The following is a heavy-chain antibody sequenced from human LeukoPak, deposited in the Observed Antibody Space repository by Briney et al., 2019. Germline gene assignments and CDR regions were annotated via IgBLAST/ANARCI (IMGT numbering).Heavy chain of an antibody. V-gene: IGHV3-21*01. J-gene: IGHJ4*02. CDR1: GFTFSSYA. CDR2: ISGSNSYI. Sequence: GGSLRLSCAASGFTFSSYAMHWIRQAPGKGLEWVSSISGSNSYIFYADSVKGRFTVSRDNAKDSLYLQMNSLRAEDTAVYYCARALTTLTYEGYWGQGTLVTVSS. D-gene: IGHD1-1*01. CDR3: ARALTTLTYEGY.